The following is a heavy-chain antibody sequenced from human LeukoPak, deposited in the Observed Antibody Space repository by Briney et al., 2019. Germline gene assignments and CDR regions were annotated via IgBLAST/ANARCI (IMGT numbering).Heavy chain of an antibody. D-gene: IGHD4-17*01. J-gene: IGHJ6*03. CDR3: AKDKGPLTTVTTFGPNYYYYYYMDV. CDR1: GFTFSSYA. CDR2: IRYDGSNK. V-gene: IGHV3-30*02. Sequence: GGSLRLSCAASGFTFSSYAMHWVRQAPGKGLEWVAFIRYDGSNKYYADSVKGRFTISRDNSKNTLYLQMNSLRAEDTAVYYCAKDKGPLTTVTTFGPNYYYYYYMDVWGKGTTVTISS.